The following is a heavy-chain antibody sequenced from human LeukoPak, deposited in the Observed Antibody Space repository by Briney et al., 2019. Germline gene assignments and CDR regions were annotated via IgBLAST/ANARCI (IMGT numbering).Heavy chain of an antibody. Sequence: GGSLRLSCAASGFTVSSNYMSWVRQAPGKWLEWVSVIYSGVSTYYADSVKGRFTISRDNSKNTLYLQMNSLRAEDTAVYYCARALQDGRYYYYYGMDVWGQGTTVTVSS. J-gene: IGHJ6*02. V-gene: IGHV3-53*01. CDR3: ARALQDGRYYYYYGMDV. CDR1: GFTVSSNY. CDR2: IYSGVST. D-gene: IGHD4-17*01.